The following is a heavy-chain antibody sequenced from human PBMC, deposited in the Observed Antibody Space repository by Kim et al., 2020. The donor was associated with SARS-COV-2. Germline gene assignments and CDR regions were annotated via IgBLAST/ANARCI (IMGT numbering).Heavy chain of an antibody. CDR1: GFTFSSSS. J-gene: IGHJ4*02. Sequence: GGSLRLSCAASGFTFSSSSMNWVRQAPGKGLEWVSYIGSSSSLISYADSVKGRFTISRDNARNSLFLQMDSLRDEDSAVYYCTSVLRVGNYWGQGTLVTVSS. D-gene: IGHD2-15*01. V-gene: IGHV3-48*02. CDR3: TSVLRVGNY. CDR2: IGSSSSLI.